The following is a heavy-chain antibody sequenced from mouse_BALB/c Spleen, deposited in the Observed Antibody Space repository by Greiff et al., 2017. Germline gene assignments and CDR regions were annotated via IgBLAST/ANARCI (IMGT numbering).Heavy chain of an antibody. Sequence: EVQGVESGPELVKPGASVKISCKASGYSFTGYFMNWVMQSHGKSLEWIGRINPYNGDTFYNQKFKGKATLTVDKSSSTAHMELRSLASEDSAVYYCARSGYYYAMDYWGQGTSVTVSS. CDR2: INPYNGDT. V-gene: IGHV1-20*02. CDR1: GYSFTGYF. D-gene: IGHD2-2*01. J-gene: IGHJ4*01. CDR3: ARSGYYYAMDY.